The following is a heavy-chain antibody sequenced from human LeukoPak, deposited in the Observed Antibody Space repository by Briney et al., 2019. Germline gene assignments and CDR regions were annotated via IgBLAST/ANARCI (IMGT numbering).Heavy chain of an antibody. CDR1: GGSISSDY. CDR2: IYTSGIT. J-gene: IGHJ4*02. Sequence: SETLSLTCTVSGGSISSDYWSWIRQPAGKGLEWIGRIYTSGITNYNPSLKSRVTMSVDTSKNQFSLKLSSVTAADTAVYYCARAAYCGGDCYSFDYWGQGTLVTVSS. V-gene: IGHV4-4*07. CDR3: ARAAYCGGDCYSFDY. D-gene: IGHD2-21*02.